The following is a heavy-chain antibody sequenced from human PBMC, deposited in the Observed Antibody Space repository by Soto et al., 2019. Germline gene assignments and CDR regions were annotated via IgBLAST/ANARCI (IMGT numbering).Heavy chain of an antibody. V-gene: IGHV1-3*05. CDR1: GYTFTSYA. J-gene: IGHJ4*02. CDR2: INAGNGNT. Sequence: QVQLVQSGAEEKKPGASVKVSCKASGYTFTSYAMHWVRQAPGQRLEWMGWINAGNGNTKYSQKFQGRVTITRDTSASTAYMELSSLRSEDTAVYYCTRGIAPYYFDYWGQGTLVTVSS. D-gene: IGHD6-13*01. CDR3: TRGIAPYYFDY.